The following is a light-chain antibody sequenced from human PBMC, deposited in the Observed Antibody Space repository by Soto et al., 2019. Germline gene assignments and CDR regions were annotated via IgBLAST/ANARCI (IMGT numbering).Light chain of an antibody. CDR3: QQRSNWPPT. V-gene: IGKV3-11*01. Sequence: EIVLTQSPATLSLSPGERATLSCRASQSVSSYLAWYQQKPGQAPRLLIYDASNRATGIPARFSGSGSGTDFPLTISSLVPEDFAVYYCQQRSNWPPTFGQGTKVEIK. CDR1: QSVSSY. CDR2: DAS. J-gene: IGKJ1*01.